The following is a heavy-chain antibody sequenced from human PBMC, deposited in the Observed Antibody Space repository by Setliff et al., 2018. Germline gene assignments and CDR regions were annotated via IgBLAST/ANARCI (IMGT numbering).Heavy chain of an antibody. Sequence: PSETLSLTCAASGGTFSDYYWTWIRQPPGKGLEWIGEIYHDGSSKFNPSVNYSPSLKSRITISIDRSKNQFSLKLTSVTAADTAVYYCARLVGRLGSPFDHWGQGILVTVSS. D-gene: IGHD7-27*01. V-gene: IGHV4-34*08. J-gene: IGHJ4*02. CDR1: GGTFSDYY. CDR2: IYHDGSSKFNPSV. CDR3: ARLVGRLGSPFDH.